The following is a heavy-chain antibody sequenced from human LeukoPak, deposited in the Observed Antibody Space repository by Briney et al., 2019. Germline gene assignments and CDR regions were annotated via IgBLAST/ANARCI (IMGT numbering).Heavy chain of an antibody. CDR1: GGTFSSYA. V-gene: IGHV1-69*13. CDR3: ARMIDPARWYYAMDV. Sequence: GASVKVSCKASGGTFSSYAITWVRQAPGQGLEWMGGIIPMFGTVKYAQNFQGRVTINADESTTTAYMEMSSLRSEDTAVYYCARMIDPARWYYAMDVWGQGTTVTVSS. J-gene: IGHJ6*02. CDR2: IIPMFGTV. D-gene: IGHD2-15*01.